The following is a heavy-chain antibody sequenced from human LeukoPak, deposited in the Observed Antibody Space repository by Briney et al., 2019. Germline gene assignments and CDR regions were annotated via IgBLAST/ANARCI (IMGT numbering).Heavy chain of an antibody. CDR3: ARQEVVVVPAVVAATPYYYYYMDV. CDR2: IYPGDSDT. J-gene: IGHJ6*03. CDR1: GYSFTSYW. D-gene: IGHD2-2*01. V-gene: IGHV5-51*01. Sequence: GESLKISCKGSGYSFTSYWIGWVRQMPGKGLEWMGIIYPGDSDTRYSPSFQGQVTISADKSISTAYLQWSSLKASDTAMYYCARQEVVVVPAVVAATPYYYYYMDVWGKGTTVTVSS.